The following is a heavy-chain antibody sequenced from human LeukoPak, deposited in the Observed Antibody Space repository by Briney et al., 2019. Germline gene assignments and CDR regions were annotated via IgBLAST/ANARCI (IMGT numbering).Heavy chain of an antibody. J-gene: IGHJ6*03. D-gene: IGHD3-10*01. CDR3: ASLVRGGSFYYYMDV. Sequence: PSETLSLTCTVSGDSVSNVSYYWAWIRQPPGKGLEWIANVYYSGSTYYNPSLKSRFAISVDTSKNQFSLTLRSVTAADTGVYFCASLVRGGSFYYYMDVWGRGTSVTVSS. V-gene: IGHV4-39*01. CDR1: GDSVSNVSYY. CDR2: VYYSGST.